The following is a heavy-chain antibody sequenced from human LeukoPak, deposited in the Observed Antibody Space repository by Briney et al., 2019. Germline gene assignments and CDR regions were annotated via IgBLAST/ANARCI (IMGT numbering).Heavy chain of an antibody. CDR3: ARDIYSYGYVLGY. Sequence: GGSLRLSCAASGFTFSSYGIHWVRQAPGKGLEWVSVIYSGGSTYYADSVKGRFTISRDNSKNTLYLQMNSLRAEDTAVYYCARDIYSYGYVLGYWGQGTLVTVSS. V-gene: IGHV3-53*01. CDR1: GFTFSSYG. CDR2: IYSGGST. D-gene: IGHD5-18*01. J-gene: IGHJ4*02.